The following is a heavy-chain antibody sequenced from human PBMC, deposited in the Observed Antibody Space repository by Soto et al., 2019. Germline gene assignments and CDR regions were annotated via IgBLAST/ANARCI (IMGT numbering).Heavy chain of an antibody. V-gene: IGHV3-9*01. CDR1: GFTFDYYA. CDR3: AKDKAPEVVVGPAAPPYYYYGMDV. J-gene: IGHJ6*02. CDR2: ISWNSGSI. D-gene: IGHD2-2*01. Sequence: PGGSLRLSCAASGFTFDYYAMHWVRQAPGKGLEWVSGISWNSGSIGYADSVKVRFTISRDKAKNSLYLQMNSLRAEDTALYYCAKDKAPEVVVGPAAPPYYYYGMDVWGQGTTVTVSS.